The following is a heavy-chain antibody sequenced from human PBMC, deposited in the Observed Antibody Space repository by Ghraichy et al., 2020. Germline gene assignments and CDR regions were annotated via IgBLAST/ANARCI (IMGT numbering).Heavy chain of an antibody. J-gene: IGHJ4*02. D-gene: IGHD6-19*01. Sequence: GGSLRLSCAASGFTFSSYGMHWVRQAPGKGLEWVAFIRYDGSNKYYADSVKGRFTISRDNSKNTLYLQMNSLRAEDTAVYYCAKDGEQWLVQSPYYFDYWGQGTLVTVSS. CDR1: GFTFSSYG. V-gene: IGHV3-30*02. CDR3: AKDGEQWLVQSPYYFDY. CDR2: IRYDGSNK.